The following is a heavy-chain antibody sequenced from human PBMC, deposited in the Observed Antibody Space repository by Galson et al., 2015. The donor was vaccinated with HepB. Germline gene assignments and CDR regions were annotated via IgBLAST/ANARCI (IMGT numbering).Heavy chain of an antibody. D-gene: IGHD5-24*01. Sequence: SVKVSCKASGGTFSTYPINWVRQAPGQGLEWVGGIIPMFNRANYAQKFQGRVTITADKSTSAAYIALSSLRSEDTAIYYCARGGEMATSLGGGAFDIWGQGTMVTVSS. V-gene: IGHV1-69*06. J-gene: IGHJ3*02. CDR1: GGTFSTYP. CDR2: IIPMFNRA. CDR3: ARGGEMATSLGGGAFDI.